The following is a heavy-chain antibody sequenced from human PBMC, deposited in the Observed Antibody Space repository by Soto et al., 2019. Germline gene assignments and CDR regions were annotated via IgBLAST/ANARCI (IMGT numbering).Heavy chain of an antibody. J-gene: IGHJ6*02. D-gene: IGHD2-21*01. CDR2: IIPTFGTA. Sequence: QVQLVQSGAEVKKPGSSVKVSCKASGGTFSSYTISWVRQAPGQGLEWMGGIIPTFGTADYAQKFQGRVTSTADESTSTGYMEMSSLRSEDTALYYCARPSCGAACYYYGMDVWGQGTAVNVSS. CDR3: ARPSCGAACYYYGMDV. V-gene: IGHV1-69*12. CDR1: GGTFSSYT.